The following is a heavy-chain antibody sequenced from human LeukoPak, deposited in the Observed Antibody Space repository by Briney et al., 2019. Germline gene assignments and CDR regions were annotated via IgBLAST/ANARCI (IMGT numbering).Heavy chain of an antibody. CDR1: GYTFTGYY. J-gene: IGHJ4*02. CDR3: ARVLYNWNDPYYFDY. Sequence: ASVKVSCKASGYTFTGYYMHWARQAPGQGLEWMGWINPNSGGTNYAQKFQGRVTMTRDTSISTAYMELSRLRSDDTAVYYCARVLYNWNDPYYFDYWGQGTLVTVSS. D-gene: IGHD1-1*01. V-gene: IGHV1-2*02. CDR2: INPNSGGT.